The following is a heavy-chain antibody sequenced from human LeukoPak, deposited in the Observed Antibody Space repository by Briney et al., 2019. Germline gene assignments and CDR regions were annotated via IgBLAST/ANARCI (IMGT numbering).Heavy chain of an antibody. CDR1: GFTFSSYT. D-gene: IGHD1-26*01. Sequence: GGSLRLSCAASGFTFSSYTMSWVRQAPGKGLEWVSTITTSDGNTYYADSVKGRFTISRDNAKNSLYLQMNSLRAEDTAVYYCGRGNSGSPETPDYWGQGTLVTVSS. CDR2: ITTSDGNT. V-gene: IGHV3-23*01. J-gene: IGHJ4*02. CDR3: GRGNSGSPETPDY.